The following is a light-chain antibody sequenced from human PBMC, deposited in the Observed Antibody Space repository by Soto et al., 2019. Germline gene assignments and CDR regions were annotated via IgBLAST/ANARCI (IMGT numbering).Light chain of an antibody. CDR2: KAS. CDR3: QQYNSYYRT. V-gene: IGKV1-5*03. J-gene: IGKJ1*01. CDR1: QSISSW. Sequence: DIQMTQSPSTLSASVGDRVTITCRASQSISSWLAWYQQKQGKAPKLLIYKASSLESGVPSRFSGSGSGTELTLTISSLQPDDFETYYCQQYNSYYRTFGQGTKVEIK.